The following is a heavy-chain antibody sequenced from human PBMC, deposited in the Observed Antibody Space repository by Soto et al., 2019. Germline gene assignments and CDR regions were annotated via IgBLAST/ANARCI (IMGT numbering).Heavy chain of an antibody. Sequence: QVQLVESGGGVVQPGRSLRLSCAASGFTFSSYAMHWVRQAPGKGLGWVAVISYDGSNKYYADSVKGRFTSSRDNSKSTLYRQMNSLRAEDTAVYYCARDYDILTGFLGYWGQGTLVNVSS. D-gene: IGHD3-9*01. J-gene: IGHJ4*02. CDR1: GFTFSSYA. CDR2: ISYDGSNK. V-gene: IGHV3-30-3*01. CDR3: ARDYDILTGFLGY.